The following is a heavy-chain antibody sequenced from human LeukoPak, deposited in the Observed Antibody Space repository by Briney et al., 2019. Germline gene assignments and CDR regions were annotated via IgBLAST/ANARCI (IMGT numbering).Heavy chain of an antibody. CDR1: GYTFTSYC. Sequence: ASVTVSCKACGYTFTSYCMSWVRQAPGQGRGGVGWISAYNGYTDYAQKLQGRVTINKDTSTSTAYMELRSLRSDNTAVYYCATMQRSYYDIWTSYYDASAWFDPWGQGTLVTVSS. J-gene: IGHJ5*02. V-gene: IGHV1-18*01. D-gene: IGHD3-9*01. CDR2: ISAYNGYT. CDR3: ATMQRSYYDIWTSYYDASAWFDP.